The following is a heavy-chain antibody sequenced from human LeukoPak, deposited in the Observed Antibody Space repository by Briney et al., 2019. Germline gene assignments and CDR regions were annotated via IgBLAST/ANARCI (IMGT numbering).Heavy chain of an antibody. Sequence: TGGSLRLSCGASGFTFNTYDMHWVRQAPGKGLEWVAFIRYDGSNKYYADSVKGRFTISRDNSKNTLYLQMNSLRAEDTAVYYCAKPPRDFRSHFDYWGQGALVTVSS. CDR2: IRYDGSNK. J-gene: IGHJ4*02. CDR3: AKPPRDFRSHFDY. V-gene: IGHV3-30*02. D-gene: IGHD2/OR15-2a*01. CDR1: GFTFNTYD.